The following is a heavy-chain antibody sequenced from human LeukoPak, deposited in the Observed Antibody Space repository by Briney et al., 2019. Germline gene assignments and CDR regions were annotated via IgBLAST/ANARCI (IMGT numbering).Heavy chain of an antibody. J-gene: IGHJ6*02. V-gene: IGHV1-3*01. CDR1: GYTFTSYA. CDR3: AREAGYYYYYYGMDV. CDR2: INAGNGNT. Sequence: ASVKVSCKASGYTFTSYAMHWVRQAPGQRLEWMGWINAGNGNTKYSQKFQGRVTITRGTSASTAYMELSSLGSEDTAVYYCAREAGYYYYYYGMDVWGQGTTVTVSS. D-gene: IGHD6-19*01.